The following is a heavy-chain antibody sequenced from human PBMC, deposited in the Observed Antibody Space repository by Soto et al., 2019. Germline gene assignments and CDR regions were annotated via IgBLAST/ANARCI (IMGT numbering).Heavy chain of an antibody. Sequence: PGGSLRLSCAASGFTFSSYAMHWVRQAPGKGLEWVAVISYDGSNKYYADSVKGRFTISRDNSKNTLYLQMNSLRAEDTAVYYCAREGLDTAMPADYWGQGTLVTVSS. V-gene: IGHV3-30-3*01. J-gene: IGHJ4*02. D-gene: IGHD5-18*01. CDR2: ISYDGSNK. CDR3: AREGLDTAMPADY. CDR1: GFTFSSYA.